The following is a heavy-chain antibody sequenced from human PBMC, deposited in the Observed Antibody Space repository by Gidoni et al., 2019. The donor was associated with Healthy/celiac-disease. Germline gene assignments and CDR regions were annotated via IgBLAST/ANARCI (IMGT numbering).Heavy chain of an antibody. CDR2: IGTAGDT. D-gene: IGHD2-2*03. CDR3: ARWMTDRAFDI. CDR1: GFTFSSYD. V-gene: IGHV3-13*01. J-gene: IGHJ3*02. Sequence: EVQLVESGGGLVQPGGSLRLSCAASGFTFSSYDMHWVRQATGKGLEWVSAIGTAGDTYYPGSVKGRFTISRENAKNSLYLQMNSLRAGDTAVYYCARWMTDRAFDIWGQGTMVTVSS.